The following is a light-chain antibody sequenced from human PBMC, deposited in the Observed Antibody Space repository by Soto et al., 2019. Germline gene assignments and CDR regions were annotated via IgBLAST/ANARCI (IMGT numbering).Light chain of an antibody. J-gene: IGKJ1*01. V-gene: IGKV1-39*01. CDR2: AAS. Sequence: DIQMTQSPSSLSASVGDRVTITCRSSQSIRNYSNWFQQKPGKAPKLLIYAASYLETGVPSRFSGTGSGTDFTLSISSLQPEDFATYYCQQSYSDLWTFGQGTKVEVK. CDR1: QSIRNY. CDR3: QQSYSDLWT.